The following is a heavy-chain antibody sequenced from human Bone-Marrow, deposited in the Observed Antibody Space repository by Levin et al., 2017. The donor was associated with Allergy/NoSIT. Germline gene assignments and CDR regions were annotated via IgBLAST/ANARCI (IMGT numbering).Heavy chain of an antibody. D-gene: IGHD2/OR15-2a*01. CDR2: INPNSGNT. Sequence: GESLKISCQTSGSTFTSYNVYWVRQAPGQGLEWMGYINPNSGNTGYAQKFQGRVSMTRNSSISTAYMEMSGLKFEDTAIYYCARGDCYSGSCYGPDWLDPWGQGTQVTVSS. V-gene: IGHV1-8*01. J-gene: IGHJ5*02. CDR1: GSTFTSYN. CDR3: ARGDCYSGSCYGPDWLDP.